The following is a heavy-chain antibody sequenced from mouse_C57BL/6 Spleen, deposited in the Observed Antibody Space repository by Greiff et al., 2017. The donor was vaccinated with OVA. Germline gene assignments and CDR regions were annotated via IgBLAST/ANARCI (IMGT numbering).Heavy chain of an antibody. D-gene: IGHD1-1*01. CDR3: ASLHYYGSRTGAMDY. Sequence: VQLQQPGAELVMPGASVKLSCKASGYTFTSYWMHWVKQRPGQGLEWIGEIDPSDSYTNYNQKFKGKSTLTVDKSSSTAYMQLSSLTSEDSAVYYCASLHYYGSRTGAMDYWGQGTSVTVSS. CDR1: GYTFTSYW. CDR2: IDPSDSYT. V-gene: IGHV1-69*01. J-gene: IGHJ4*01.